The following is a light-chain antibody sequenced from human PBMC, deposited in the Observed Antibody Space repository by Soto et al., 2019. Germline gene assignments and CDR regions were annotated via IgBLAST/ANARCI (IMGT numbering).Light chain of an antibody. V-gene: IGKV1-39*01. J-gene: IGKJ1*01. Sequence: DIRMTQSPSSLSASIGDRVTITCRASQTINNYLNWYQQEPGKAPKLLIYGAVTLHSGVPSRFTGSGSGTEFTLTINGLQPDDFATYYCQQYNGYRTWTFGQGTKVDIK. CDR3: QQYNGYRTWT. CDR1: QTINNY. CDR2: GAV.